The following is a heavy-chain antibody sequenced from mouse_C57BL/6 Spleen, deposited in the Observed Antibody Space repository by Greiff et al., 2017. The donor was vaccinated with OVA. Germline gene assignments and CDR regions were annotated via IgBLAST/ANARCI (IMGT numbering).Heavy chain of an antibody. Sequence: QVQLQQPGAELVRPGSSVKLSCKASGYTFTSYWMHWVKQRPIQGLEWIGNIDPSDSETHYNQKFKDKATLTVDKSSSTAYMQLSSLTSEDSAVYYCARGNYSNLYYYAMDYWGQGTSVTVSS. V-gene: IGHV1-52*01. CDR3: ARGNYSNLYYYAMDY. CDR1: GYTFTSYW. CDR2: IDPSDSET. J-gene: IGHJ4*01. D-gene: IGHD2-5*01.